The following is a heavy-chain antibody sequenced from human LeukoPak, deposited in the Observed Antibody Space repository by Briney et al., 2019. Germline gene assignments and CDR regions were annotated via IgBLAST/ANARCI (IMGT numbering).Heavy chain of an antibody. D-gene: IGHD1-1*01. CDR2: IYYSGST. CDR1: GGSISSSSYY. Sequence: SETLSLTCTVSGGSISSSSYYWGWIRQPPGKGLEWIGSIYYSGSTNYNPSLKSRVTISVDTSKNQFSLKLSSVTAADTAVYYCARQRNGAFQHWGQGTLVTVSS. V-gene: IGHV4-39*01. CDR3: ARQRNGAFQH. J-gene: IGHJ1*01.